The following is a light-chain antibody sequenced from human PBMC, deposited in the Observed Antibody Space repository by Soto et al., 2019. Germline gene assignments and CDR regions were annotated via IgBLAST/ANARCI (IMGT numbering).Light chain of an antibody. CDR2: GNT. CDR3: QSYDSSLSGVV. CDR1: SSNIGAGYD. Sequence: QSVLSQPPSVSGAPGQRVTISCTGSSSNIGAGYDVHWYQQLPGTAPKLLIYGNTNRPSGVSDRFSGSQSGTSASLAITGLQAEDEADYYCQSYDSSLSGVVFGGGTKLTVL. J-gene: IGLJ2*01. V-gene: IGLV1-40*01.